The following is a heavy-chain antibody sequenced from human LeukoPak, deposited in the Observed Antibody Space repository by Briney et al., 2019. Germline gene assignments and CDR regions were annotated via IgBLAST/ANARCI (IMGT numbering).Heavy chain of an antibody. CDR1: GFTFSSYA. V-gene: IGHV3-23*01. D-gene: IGHD3-3*01. CDR2: ISGSGGST. Sequence: AGGSLRLSCAASGFTFSSYAMSWVRQAPGKGLEWVSGISGSGGSTYYADSVKGRFTISRDNSKNTLYLQMNSLRAEDTAVYHCARFPYDFWSGSLDYWGQGTLVTVSS. CDR3: ARFPYDFWSGSLDY. J-gene: IGHJ4*02.